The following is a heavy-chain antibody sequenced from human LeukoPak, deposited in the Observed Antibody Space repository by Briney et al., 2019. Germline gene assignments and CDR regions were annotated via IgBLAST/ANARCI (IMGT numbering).Heavy chain of an antibody. CDR1: GRSFSGYY. V-gene: IGHV4-34*01. D-gene: IGHD3-22*01. J-gene: IGHJ4*02. Sequence: SETLSLTCAVYGRSFSGYYWSWIRQPPGKGLEWIGEINHSGSTNYNPSLKSRVTISVDTSKNQFSLKLSSVTAADTAVYYCARGRRGAPIYCDSSGRFDYWGQGTRVSLSS. CDR2: INHSGST. CDR3: ARGRRGAPIYCDSSGRFDY.